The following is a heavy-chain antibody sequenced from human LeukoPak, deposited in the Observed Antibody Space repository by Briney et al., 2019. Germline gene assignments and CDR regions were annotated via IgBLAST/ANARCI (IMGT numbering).Heavy chain of an antibody. Sequence: GGSLRLSCAASGFTFSSYEMNWVRQAPGKGLEWVSSISSSSSYIYYADSVKGRFTISRDNAKNSLYLQMNSLRAEDTAVYYCARAGSGSYGYYFDYWGQGTLVTVSS. CDR3: ARAGSGSYGYYFDY. CDR2: ISSSSSYI. D-gene: IGHD1-26*01. J-gene: IGHJ4*02. V-gene: IGHV3-21*01. CDR1: GFTFSSYE.